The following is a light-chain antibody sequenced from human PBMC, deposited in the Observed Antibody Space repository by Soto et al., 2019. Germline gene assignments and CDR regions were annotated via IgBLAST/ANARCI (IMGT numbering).Light chain of an antibody. CDR3: SFWNVSLNCYF. CDR1: SSNIESKT. J-gene: IGLJ1*01. Sequence: QSVLTQPPSASGTPGQRVTISCSGSSSNIESKTVNWYQQLPGTAPKLLIYGSDQRPSGVPDRFSGSKSGTSASLAISGPQSENEADYSCSFWNVSLNCYFFGIGTKVTVL. CDR2: GSD. V-gene: IGLV1-44*01.